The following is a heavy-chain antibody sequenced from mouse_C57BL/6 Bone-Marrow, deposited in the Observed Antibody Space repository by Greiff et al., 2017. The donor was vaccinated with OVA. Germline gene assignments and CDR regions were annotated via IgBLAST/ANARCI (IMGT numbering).Heavy chain of an antibody. CDR1: GYAFSSSW. CDR3: ASLYGYGVDWYFDV. Sequence: QVQLKQSGPELVKPGASVKISCKASGYAFSSSWMNWVKQRPGKGLEWIGRIYPGDGDTNYNGKFKGKATLTADKSSSTAYMQLSSLTSEDSAVYYCASLYGYGVDWYFDVWGTGTTVTVSS. D-gene: IGHD2-2*01. J-gene: IGHJ1*03. V-gene: IGHV1-82*01. CDR2: IYPGDGDT.